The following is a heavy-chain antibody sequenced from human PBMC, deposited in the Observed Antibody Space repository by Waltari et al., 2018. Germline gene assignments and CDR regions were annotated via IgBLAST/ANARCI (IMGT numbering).Heavy chain of an antibody. V-gene: IGHV1-2*02. CDR3: ARDYDFWSGYPTVPDY. Sequence: QVQLVQSGAEVKKPGASVKVSCKASGYTFTGYYMHWVRQAPGQGLEWKGWINPNSGGTNDEQKFQGRVTMTRDTSISTAYMELSRLRSDDTAVYYCARDYDFWSGYPTVPDYWGQGTLVTVSS. CDR2: INPNSGGT. J-gene: IGHJ4*02. D-gene: IGHD3-3*01. CDR1: GYTFTGYY.